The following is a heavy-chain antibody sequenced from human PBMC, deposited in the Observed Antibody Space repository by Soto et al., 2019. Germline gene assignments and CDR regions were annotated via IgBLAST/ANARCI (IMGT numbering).Heavy chain of an antibody. V-gene: IGHV4-59*08. CDR3: ARHAPPSGDYAYPY. CDR2: IYYSGST. J-gene: IGHJ4*02. Sequence: SETLSLTCTVSGGSIISYYWSWILQPPWKGLEWIGYIYYSGSTNYNPSLKSRVTISVDTSKNQFSLKLSSVTAADTAVYYCARHAPPSGDYAYPYWGRGPLVPVSS. CDR1: GGSIISYY. D-gene: IGHD4-17*01.